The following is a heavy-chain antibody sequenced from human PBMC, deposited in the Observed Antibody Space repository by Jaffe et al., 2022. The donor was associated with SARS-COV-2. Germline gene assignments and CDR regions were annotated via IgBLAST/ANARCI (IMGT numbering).Heavy chain of an antibody. CDR3: ARGRWKAADIDH. CDR2: INPDSGGT. Sequence: QVQLVQSGAEVKKPGASVKVSCKASGYTFTGYYMHWVRQAPGQGLEWMGWINPDSGGTKYAEKFQDRVTMTRDTSISTAYMELSRLRSDDTAVYYCARGRWKAADIDHWGQGALVIVSS. V-gene: IGHV1-2*02. CDR1: GYTFTGYY. J-gene: IGHJ4*02. D-gene: IGHD6-13*01.